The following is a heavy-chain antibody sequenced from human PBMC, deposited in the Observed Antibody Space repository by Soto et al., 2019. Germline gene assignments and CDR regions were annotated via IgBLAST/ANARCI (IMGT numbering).Heavy chain of an antibody. Sequence: GASVKVSCKASGFTFTSSAVQWVRQARGQRLEWIGWIVVGSGNTNYAQKFQERVTITRDMSTSTAYMELSSLRSEDTAVYYCAASGGEHYYYYGMDVWGQGTTVTAP. CDR1: GFTFTSSA. J-gene: IGHJ6*02. CDR3: AASGGEHYYYYGMDV. V-gene: IGHV1-58*01. CDR2: IVVGSGNT. D-gene: IGHD3-10*01.